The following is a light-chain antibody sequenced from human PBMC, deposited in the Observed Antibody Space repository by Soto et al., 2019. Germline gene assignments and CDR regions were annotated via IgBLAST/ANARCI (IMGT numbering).Light chain of an antibody. V-gene: IGLV2-14*01. Sequence: QSVLTQPASVTRSPGQSITISCTGSSSDVGAYNYVSWYQQHPGKAPQLLIYDVSHRPSGVAHRFSGSKAGNTASLTISGLEADDEADYYCGSYTTSSNYVFGTGTKGTVL. CDR3: GSYTTSSNYV. J-gene: IGLJ1*01. CDR2: DVS. CDR1: SSDVGAYNY.